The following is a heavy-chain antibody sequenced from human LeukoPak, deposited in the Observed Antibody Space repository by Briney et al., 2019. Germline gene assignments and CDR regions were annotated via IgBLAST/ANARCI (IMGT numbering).Heavy chain of an antibody. J-gene: IGHJ6*03. V-gene: IGHV4-39*07. Sequence: GSLRLSCAASGFTLNTYTMNWVRQPPGKGLEWLGSIYYSGSTYYNPSLKSRIIISVDTSNNQFSLKLSSVTAADTAVYYCARTTEGGYTYDYFYYYYMDVWGKGTSVTISS. CDR1: GFTLNTYT. CDR2: IYYSGST. D-gene: IGHD5-18*01. CDR3: ARTTEGGYTYDYFYYYYMDV.